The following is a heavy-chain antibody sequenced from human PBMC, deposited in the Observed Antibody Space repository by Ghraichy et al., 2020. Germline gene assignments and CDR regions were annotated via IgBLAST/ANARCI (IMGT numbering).Heavy chain of an antibody. V-gene: IGHV4-39*01. CDR3: ARLARSQYYFDY. J-gene: IGHJ4*02. CDR1: GGSISSSSYY. CDR2: IYYSGST. Sequence: LSLTCTVSGGSISSSSYYWGWIRQPPGKGLEWIGSIYYSGSTYYNPSLKSRVTISVDTSKNQFSLKLSSVTAADTAVYYCARLARSQYYFDYWGQGTLVTVSS.